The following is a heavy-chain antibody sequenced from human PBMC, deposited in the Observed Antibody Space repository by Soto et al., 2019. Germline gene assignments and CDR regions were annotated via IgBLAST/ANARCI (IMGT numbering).Heavy chain of an antibody. CDR2: INHSGST. V-gene: IGHV4-34*01. CDR1: GGSFSGYY. Sequence: QVQLQQWGAGLLKPSETLSLTCAVYGGSFSGYYWSWIRQPPGKGLEWIGEINHSGSTNYNPSLKSRVTISVDTSKNQFSLKLSSVTAADTAVYYCARADGVVAAAGKSRSYFDYWGQGTLVTVSS. D-gene: IGHD6-13*01. CDR3: ARADGVVAAAGKSRSYFDY. J-gene: IGHJ4*02.